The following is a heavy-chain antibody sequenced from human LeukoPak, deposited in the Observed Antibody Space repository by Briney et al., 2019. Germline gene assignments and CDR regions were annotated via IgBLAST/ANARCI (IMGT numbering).Heavy chain of an antibody. J-gene: IGHJ2*01. CDR1: GGSISSSSYY. CDR2: IYYSGST. V-gene: IGHV4-39*01. D-gene: IGHD6-19*01. CDR3: ARSTHPIAVASYWYFDL. Sequence: SETLSLTCTVSGGSISSSSYYWGWIRQPPGKGLEWIGSIYYSGSTYYNPFLKSRVTISVDTSKNQFSLKLSSVTAADTAVYYCARSTHPIAVASYWYFDLWGRGTLVTVSS.